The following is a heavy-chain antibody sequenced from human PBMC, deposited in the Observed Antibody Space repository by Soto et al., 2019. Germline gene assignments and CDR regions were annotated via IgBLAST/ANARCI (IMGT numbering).Heavy chain of an antibody. J-gene: IGHJ6*02. V-gene: IGHV3-23*01. Sequence: GGSLRLSCAASGFTFCSYAMTWVRQAPGKGLEWVSVISGSGGSTYYADSVKGRFTISRDNSKNTLYLQMNGLRAEDAAVYYCAREGCISTSCYSGYYYGMDVWGQGTTFTVSS. CDR3: AREGCISTSCYSGYYYGMDV. D-gene: IGHD2-2*01. CDR1: GFTFCSYA. CDR2: ISGSGGST.